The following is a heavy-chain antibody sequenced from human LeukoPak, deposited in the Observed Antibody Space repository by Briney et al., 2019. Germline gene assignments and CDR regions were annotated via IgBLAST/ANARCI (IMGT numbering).Heavy chain of an antibody. Sequence: GGSLRLSCAASGFTVSSNYMSWVRQAPGKGLEWVSVIYSGGSTHYADSVKGRFTISRDNSKNTLYLQMNSLRAEDTAVYYCAGGGDGYNPPLGYWGQGTLVTVSS. CDR2: IYSGGST. V-gene: IGHV3-53*01. CDR3: AGGGDGYNPPLGY. J-gene: IGHJ4*02. CDR1: GFTVSSNY. D-gene: IGHD5-24*01.